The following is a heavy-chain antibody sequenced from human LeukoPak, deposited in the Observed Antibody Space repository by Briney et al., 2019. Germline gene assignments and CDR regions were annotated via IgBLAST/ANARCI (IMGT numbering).Heavy chain of an antibody. CDR2: ISSGSTYI. CDR1: GFTFSSYS. D-gene: IGHD1-26*01. Sequence: GGSLRLSCAASGFTFSSYSMSWVRQAPGKGLEWVSSISSGSTYIYYADSMKGRFTIFRDNAKNSLYLQMNTLRAEDTAVYYCARDRIYSGIYHDTFDIWGHGTMVTVSS. J-gene: IGHJ3*02. V-gene: IGHV3-21*01. CDR3: ARDRIYSGIYHDTFDI.